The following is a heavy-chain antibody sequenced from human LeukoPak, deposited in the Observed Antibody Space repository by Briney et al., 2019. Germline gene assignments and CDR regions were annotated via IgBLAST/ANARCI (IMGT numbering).Heavy chain of an antibody. Sequence: PGGSLRLSCAASGFTFSYYAMSWVRQAPGKGLEWVSDISGSGGSADYADSVKGRFTISRDNSKNTLYLQMNSLRAEDTAVYYCAKDVRGGCSGGSCYYWGQETLVTVSS. J-gene: IGHJ4*02. CDR1: GFTFSYYA. CDR2: ISGSGGSA. V-gene: IGHV3-23*01. D-gene: IGHD2-15*01. CDR3: AKDVRGGCSGGSCYY.